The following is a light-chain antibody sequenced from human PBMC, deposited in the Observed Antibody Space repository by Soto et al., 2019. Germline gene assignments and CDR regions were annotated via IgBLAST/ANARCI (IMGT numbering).Light chain of an antibody. J-gene: IGKJ1*01. CDR2: DAS. Sequence: EIVLTQSPATLSLSPGERATLSCRASQSVSSYLAWYQQKPGQAPRLLIYDASNRATGIPARFSGSGSGTDFTLTISSLAPEDFAVYYCQQRSNWPPTSTFGQGTKVEIK. CDR3: QQRSNWPPTST. CDR1: QSVSSY. V-gene: IGKV3-11*01.